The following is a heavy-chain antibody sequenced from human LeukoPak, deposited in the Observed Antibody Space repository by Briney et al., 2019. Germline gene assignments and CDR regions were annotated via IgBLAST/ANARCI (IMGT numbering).Heavy chain of an antibody. J-gene: IGHJ4*02. Sequence: ASVKVSCKASGYTFTDYYIHWVRQAPGQGLEWMAWINPNSTSTTYAQSFQDRVTVTRDTSINTAYMELSRLRSDDTAVYYCAGGGLSGQLDYWGQGTLVTVSS. CDR1: GYTFTDYY. D-gene: IGHD6-19*01. V-gene: IGHV1-2*02. CDR2: INPNSTST. CDR3: AGGGLSGQLDY.